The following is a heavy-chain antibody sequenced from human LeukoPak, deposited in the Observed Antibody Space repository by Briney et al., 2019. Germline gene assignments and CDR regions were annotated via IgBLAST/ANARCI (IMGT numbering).Heavy chain of an antibody. J-gene: IGHJ6*04. Sequence: GGSLRLSCAASGFTFSSYDMHWARQATGKGLEWVSAIGTAGDPYYPGTVKGRFTISRENAKNSLYLQMSSLRAGDTAVYYCARDGGGDYGSGSYGMDVWGKGTTVTVPS. CDR3: ARDGGGDYGSGSYGMDV. D-gene: IGHD3-10*01. V-gene: IGHV3-13*05. CDR1: GFTFSSYD. CDR2: IGTAGDP.